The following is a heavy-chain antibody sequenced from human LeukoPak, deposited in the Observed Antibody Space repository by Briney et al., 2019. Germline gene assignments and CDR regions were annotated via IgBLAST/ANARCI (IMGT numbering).Heavy chain of an antibody. D-gene: IGHD4-17*01. CDR1: GFTSSSYE. Sequence: QPGGSLRLSCAASGFTSSSYEMNWVRQAPGKGLEWVSYITTSGRTIYYADSVKGRFTISRDNAKNSLYLQMNSLRAEDTAVYYCARGEDYGTNSFDYWGQGTLVTVSS. CDR2: ITTSGRTI. J-gene: IGHJ4*02. CDR3: ARGEDYGTNSFDY. V-gene: IGHV3-48*03.